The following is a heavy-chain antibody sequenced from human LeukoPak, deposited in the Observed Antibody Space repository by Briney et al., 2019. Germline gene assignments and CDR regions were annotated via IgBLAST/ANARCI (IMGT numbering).Heavy chain of an antibody. CDR2: IYYSGST. CDR1: GGSISSYY. J-gene: IGHJ3*02. V-gene: IGHV4-59*01. CDR3: ARDTIFGANGFDI. D-gene: IGHD3-3*01. Sequence: KPSETLSLTCTVSGGSISSYYWSWIRQPPGKGLEWIGYIYYSGSTNYNPSLKSRVTISVDTSKNQFSLKLRPVTASDPAVYFRARDTIFGANGFDIWGQGKMVTVFS.